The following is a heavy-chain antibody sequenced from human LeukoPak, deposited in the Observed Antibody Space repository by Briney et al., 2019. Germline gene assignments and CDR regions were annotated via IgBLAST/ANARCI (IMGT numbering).Heavy chain of an antibody. Sequence: ASVEVSCKASGYTFTNYYMHWVRQAPGQGLEWMGLINPSGGSTSYAEKFRGRVIMTRDMSTTTDYMELSSLRSDDTAVYYCARAGAVVDNWFDPWGQGTLVTVSS. CDR1: GYTFTNYY. CDR2: INPSGGST. V-gene: IGHV1-46*01. D-gene: IGHD2-15*01. J-gene: IGHJ5*02. CDR3: ARAGAVVDNWFDP.